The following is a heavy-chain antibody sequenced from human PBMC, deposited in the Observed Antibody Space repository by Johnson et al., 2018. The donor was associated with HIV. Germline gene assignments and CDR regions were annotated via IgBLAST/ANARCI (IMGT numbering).Heavy chain of an antibody. D-gene: IGHD3-16*01. CDR3: VRGPYTWRRGLALEQHDAFDI. Sequence: VQLVESGGGVVRPGGSLRLSCAASGFTFSSYAMSWVRQAPGKGLEWVSAISGSGGSTYYADSVKGRFTISRDNSKNTLYLQMNSLRAEDTAVYYCVRGPYTWRRGLALEQHDAFDIWGQGTMVTVSS. CDR1: GFTFSSYA. V-gene: IGHV3-23*04. CDR2: ISGSGGST. J-gene: IGHJ3*02.